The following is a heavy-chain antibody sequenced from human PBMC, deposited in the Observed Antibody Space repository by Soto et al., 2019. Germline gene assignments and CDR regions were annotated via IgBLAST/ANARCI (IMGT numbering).Heavy chain of an antibody. CDR1: GGSISGYY. CDR3: ARGESQYTY. CDR2: IYYRGSI. D-gene: IGHD5-18*01. V-gene: IGHV4-59*01. J-gene: IGHJ4*02. Sequence: SETLSLTCTVSGGSISGYYWSWIRQPPGKGLEWTGNIYYRGSINYNPSLKSRVTISVDTSKNQFSLKLSSVTAADTAVYYCARGESQYTYWGQGTLVTVSS.